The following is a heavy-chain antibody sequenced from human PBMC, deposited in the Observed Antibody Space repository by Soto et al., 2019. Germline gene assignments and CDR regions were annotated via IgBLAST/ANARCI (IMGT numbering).Heavy chain of an antibody. D-gene: IGHD5-12*01. CDR1: GFSLSTSGVG. CDR3: AHRNLATLAY. Sequence: QITLKESGPTLVKPTETLTLTCTFSGFSLSTSGVGVDWIRQPPGKALEWLALIFWDDDKRYSPSLKSRHTNPKDTSNKQVILTMTNMDPVDTATYYCAHRNLATLAYWGQGTLVTVSS. V-gene: IGHV2-5*02. J-gene: IGHJ4*02. CDR2: IFWDDDK.